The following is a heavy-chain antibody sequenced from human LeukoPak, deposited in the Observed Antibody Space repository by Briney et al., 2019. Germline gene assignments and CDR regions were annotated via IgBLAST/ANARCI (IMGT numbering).Heavy chain of an antibody. D-gene: IGHD3-22*01. Sequence: GGSLRLSCAASGFTFSRNSMNWVRQAPGKGLEWVSSISSSSSYIYYADSVKGRFTISRDNAKNSLYLQMNSLRAEDTAVYYCAITGPDTSGYYSTGDAFDIWGQGTMVTVSS. J-gene: IGHJ3*02. V-gene: IGHV3-21*01. CDR2: ISSSSSYI. CDR3: AITGPDTSGYYSTGDAFDI. CDR1: GFTFSRNS.